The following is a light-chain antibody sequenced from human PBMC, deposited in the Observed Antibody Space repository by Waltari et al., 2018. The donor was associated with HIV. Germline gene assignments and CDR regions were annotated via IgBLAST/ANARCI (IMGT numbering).Light chain of an antibody. J-gene: IGLJ3*02. Sequence: SYELTQPPSASVSSGQTARISSSGDALPTHYDFGYQQRPGQAPVMGVYRDKERRSGIPDRVSGDRAGRTGTMTISGVQAEDEADYYSRSADSTGTDWGVGGGTKLTVL. CDR3: RSADSTGTDWG. CDR2: RDK. CDR1: ALPTHY. V-gene: IGLV3-25*03.